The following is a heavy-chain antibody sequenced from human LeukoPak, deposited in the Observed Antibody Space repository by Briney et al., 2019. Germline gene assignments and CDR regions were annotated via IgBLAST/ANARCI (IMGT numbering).Heavy chain of an antibody. CDR1: GYTFTSCA. D-gene: IGHD3-22*01. CDR3: ASKYYDSSGYYLGAFDI. V-gene: IGHV1-18*01. Sequence: GASVKVSCKASGYTFTSCAISWVRQAPGQGLEWMGWISAYNGNTNYAQKLQGRVTMTTDTSTSTAYMELSRLRSDDTAVYYCASKYYDSSGYYLGAFDIWGQGTMVTVSS. CDR2: ISAYNGNT. J-gene: IGHJ3*02.